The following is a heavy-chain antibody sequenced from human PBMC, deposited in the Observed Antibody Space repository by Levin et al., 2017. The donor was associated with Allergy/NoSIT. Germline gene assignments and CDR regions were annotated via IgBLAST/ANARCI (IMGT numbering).Heavy chain of an antibody. CDR3: ARKATKSATSFWFDP. Sequence: GGSLRLSCAASGFTFSSYGMSWVRQAPGKGLEWVSAIRGSDSSTYYSDSVKGRFAISIDNSKNTLPLQLNSLNSDDTAIYYCARKATKSATSFWFDPWGQGTLVTVSS. D-gene: IGHD3-16*02. CDR2: IRGSDSST. V-gene: IGHV3-23*01. J-gene: IGHJ5*02. CDR1: GFTFSSYG.